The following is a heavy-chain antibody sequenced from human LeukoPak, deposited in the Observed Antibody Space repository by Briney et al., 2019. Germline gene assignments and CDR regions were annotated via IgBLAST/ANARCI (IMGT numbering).Heavy chain of an antibody. CDR2: FDPEDGET. Sequence: ASVTVSCKVSGYTLTELSMHWVRQAPGKGREWMGGFDPEDGETIYAQKFQGRVTMNEDTSTDTAYMELRSLRSEDTAVYYRATGYSGSYYSDYWGQETLVTVSS. J-gene: IGHJ4*02. V-gene: IGHV1-24*01. D-gene: IGHD1-26*01. CDR3: ATGYSGSYYSDY. CDR1: GYTLTELS.